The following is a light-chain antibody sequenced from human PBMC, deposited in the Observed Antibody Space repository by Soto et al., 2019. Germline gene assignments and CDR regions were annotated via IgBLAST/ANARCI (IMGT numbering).Light chain of an antibody. V-gene: IGKV1-5*01. CDR1: QSISSW. J-gene: IGKJ1*01. Sequence: DIQMTQSPSTLSASVGDRVTITCRASQSISSWLAWYQQKPGKAPKFLIYDASSLESGVPSRFSGSGSGTEFTLTISSLQPDDFATYYCQQYNSYSTFGQGTKVEIK. CDR2: DAS. CDR3: QQYNSYST.